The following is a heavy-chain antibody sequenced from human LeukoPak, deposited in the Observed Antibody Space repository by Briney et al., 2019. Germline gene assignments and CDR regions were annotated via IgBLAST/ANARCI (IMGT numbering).Heavy chain of an antibody. CDR1: GYTFTSYG. CDR3: ARVMITFGPEDY. J-gene: IGHJ4*02. CDR2: ISAYNGNT. D-gene: IGHD3-16*01. Sequence: ASVKVPCKASGYTFTSYGISWVRQAPGQGLEWMGWISAYNGNTNYAQKLQGRDTMTTDTSTSTAYMELRSLRSDDTAVYYCARVMITFGPEDYWGQGTLVTVSS. V-gene: IGHV1-18*01.